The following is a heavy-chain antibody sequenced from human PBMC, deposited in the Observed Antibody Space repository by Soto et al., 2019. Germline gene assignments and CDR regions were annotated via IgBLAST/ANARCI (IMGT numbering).Heavy chain of an antibody. D-gene: IGHD6-19*01. V-gene: IGHV1-8*01. CDR3: ARFRLAVAGLDP. J-gene: IGHJ5*02. Sequence: QVQLVQSGAEVKKSGASVKVSCKASGYTFTSYDINWVRQATGQGLEWMGWMNPNSGNTGYAQKFQGRVTMTRNTSISTAYMELSSLRSEDTAVYYCARFRLAVAGLDPWGQGTLVTVSS. CDR2: MNPNSGNT. CDR1: GYTFTSYD.